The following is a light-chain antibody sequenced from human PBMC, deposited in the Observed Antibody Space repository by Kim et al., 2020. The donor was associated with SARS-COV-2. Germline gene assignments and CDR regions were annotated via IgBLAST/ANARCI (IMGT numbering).Light chain of an antibody. CDR2: HAS. CDR1: QNINNW. Sequence: ASVGDRATITCRASQNINNWLAWYQKSTGKAPKLLIYHASTLQSGVPSRYSGSASEVEFTLTIKWLQPDDFATHHCKQNKSYTAVFGQGTKVDIK. V-gene: IGKV1-5*03. CDR3: KQNKSYTAV. J-gene: IGKJ1*01.